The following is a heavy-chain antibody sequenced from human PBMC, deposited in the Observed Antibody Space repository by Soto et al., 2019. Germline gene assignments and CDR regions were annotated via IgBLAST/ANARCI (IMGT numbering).Heavy chain of an antibody. CDR1: GFTFSTYT. J-gene: IGHJ2*01. CDR3: AKRAVAGRNWYFDL. CDR2: ISGTGGSS. V-gene: IGHV3-23*01. D-gene: IGHD6-19*01. Sequence: EVQLLEPGGGLVQPGGSLRLSCAASGFTFSTYTMSWVRQAPGKGMECVSAISGTGGSSSYTDSVKGRFTISRDNSKNTLSLQMDSLRAEDTARYYCAKRAVAGRNWYFDLWGRGTLVTVSS.